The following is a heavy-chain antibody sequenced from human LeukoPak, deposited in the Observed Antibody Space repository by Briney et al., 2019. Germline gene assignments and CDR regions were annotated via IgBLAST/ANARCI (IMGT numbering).Heavy chain of an antibody. V-gene: IGHV3-48*03. CDR1: GFTFSGYE. Sequence: GGSLRLSCAASGFTFSGYEFNWVRQAPGKGLEWVSYISSSGSLIYYADSVKGRFTISRDNAKKSLYLQMNSLRAEDTAVYYCARDSDWGFWGQGTLVTVSS. CDR3: ARDSDWGF. CDR2: ISSSGSLI. J-gene: IGHJ4*02. D-gene: IGHD3-9*01.